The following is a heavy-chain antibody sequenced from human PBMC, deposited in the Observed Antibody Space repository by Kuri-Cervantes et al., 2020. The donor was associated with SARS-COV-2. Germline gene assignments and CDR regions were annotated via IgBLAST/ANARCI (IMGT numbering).Heavy chain of an antibody. CDR3: AKDFVTMVEGVIDY. CDR1: GFTFDGYA. D-gene: IGHD3-10*01. Sequence: GGSLRLSCAASGFTFDGYAMNWVRQAPGKGLEWVSGISWNSGSIGYADSVKGRFTISRDNAKNSLYLQMNSLRAEDTALYYCAKDFVTMVEGVIDYWGQGTLVTVSS. V-gene: IGHV3-9*01. CDR2: ISWNSGSI. J-gene: IGHJ4*02.